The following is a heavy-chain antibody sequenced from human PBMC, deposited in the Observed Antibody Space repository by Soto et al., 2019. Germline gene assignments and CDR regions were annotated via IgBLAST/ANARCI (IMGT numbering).Heavy chain of an antibody. Sequence: SETLSLTCNVSGGSISSSSYYGGWISQPPGKGLEWIGSIYYRGSTYYNPSLKSRVTISVDTSKNQFSLKLSSVTAADTAVYYCARSGHDYGDYYFYYWGQGTLFTVSS. V-gene: IGHV4-39*01. CDR2: IYYRGST. CDR1: GGSISSSSYY. D-gene: IGHD4-17*01. CDR3: ARSGHDYGDYYFYY. J-gene: IGHJ4*02.